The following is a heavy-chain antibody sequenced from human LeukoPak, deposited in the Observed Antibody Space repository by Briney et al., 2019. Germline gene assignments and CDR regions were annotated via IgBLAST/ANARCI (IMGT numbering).Heavy chain of an antibody. CDR1: GFTFSTYE. Sequence: GGSLRLSCSGSGFTFSTYEMNWLPPAPAKGVEWVSYIGSRPTTTYYAASVRGRFTISRDNTKNSVYLQMTILRADDAAVYFCATSGAYEISWAFIWGQGTMVAVSS. J-gene: IGHJ3*02. CDR2: IGSRPTTT. V-gene: IGHV3-48*03. CDR3: ATSGAYEISWAFI. D-gene: IGHD3-9*01.